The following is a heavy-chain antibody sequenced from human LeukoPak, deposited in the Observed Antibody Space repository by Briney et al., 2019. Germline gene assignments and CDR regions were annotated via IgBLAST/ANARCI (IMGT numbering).Heavy chain of an antibody. CDR2: INAGSGNT. Sequence: GASVTVSCTASGYTFTTYAMHWVRQAPGQRLEWMGWINAGSGNTKYSQKFQGRVTFTRDTSANTAYMELTSLRSEDTAVYYCARNGADDYVEDWFDPWGQGTLVTVSS. CDR3: ARNGADDYVEDWFDP. CDR1: GYTFTTYA. D-gene: IGHD3-16*01. V-gene: IGHV1-3*01. J-gene: IGHJ5*02.